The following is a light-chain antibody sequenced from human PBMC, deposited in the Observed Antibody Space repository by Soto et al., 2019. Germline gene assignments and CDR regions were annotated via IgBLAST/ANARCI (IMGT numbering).Light chain of an antibody. V-gene: IGLV2-14*01. CDR1: SSDVGGYNF. J-gene: IGLJ1*01. Sequence: QSVLTQPASVSGSPGQSITISCTGTSSDVGGYNFVSWYQHHPGKAPKLMIYEVSNRPSGVSNRFSGSKSGNTASLTISGLQTEDDADYYCSSYTSTSSYVFGNGT. CDR3: SSYTSTSSYV. CDR2: EVS.